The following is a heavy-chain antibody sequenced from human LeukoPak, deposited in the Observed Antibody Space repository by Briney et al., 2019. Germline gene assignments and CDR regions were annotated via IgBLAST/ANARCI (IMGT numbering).Heavy chain of an antibody. D-gene: IGHD5-12*01. Sequence: ASVKVSCKVSGYTLTELSMHWVRQAPGKGLEWMGGFDPEDGETIYAQKFQGRVTMTEDTSTDTAYMEQSSLRSEDTAVYYCATAPGTLRFFDYWGQGTLVTVSS. CDR1: GYTLTELS. J-gene: IGHJ4*02. V-gene: IGHV1-24*01. CDR3: ATAPGTLRFFDY. CDR2: FDPEDGET.